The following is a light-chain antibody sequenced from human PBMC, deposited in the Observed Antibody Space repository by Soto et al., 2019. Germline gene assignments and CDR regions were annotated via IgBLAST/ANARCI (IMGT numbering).Light chain of an antibody. Sequence: DIQMTQSPSTLSASVGDRVTITCRASQSISSWLAWYQQKPGKAPKLLIDKASSLESGVPSRFSGSGSGTEFTLTISSLQPDDFATYYCQQYNSYSPTFGPGTKVDIK. CDR1: QSISSW. CDR2: KAS. J-gene: IGKJ3*01. CDR3: QQYNSYSPT. V-gene: IGKV1-5*03.